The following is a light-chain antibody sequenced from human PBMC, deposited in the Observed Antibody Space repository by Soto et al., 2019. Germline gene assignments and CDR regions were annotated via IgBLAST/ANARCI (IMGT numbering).Light chain of an antibody. V-gene: IGLV2-18*02. CDR3: SSYTGISTYV. CDR1: SSDVGSYNR. J-gene: IGLJ1*01. CDR2: EVS. Sequence: QSALTQPPSVSGSPGQSVTISCIGSSSDVGSYNRVSWYQQSPGPAPKLMIYEVSNRPSGVPYRFSGSKSANMASLTISGLQAEDEAEYYCSSYTGISTYVFGTGTKLTVL.